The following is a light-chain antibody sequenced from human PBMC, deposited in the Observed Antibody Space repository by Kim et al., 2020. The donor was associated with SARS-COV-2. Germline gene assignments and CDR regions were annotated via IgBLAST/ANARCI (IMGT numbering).Light chain of an antibody. CDR3: NSYTGCSTL. V-gene: IGLV2-14*01. J-gene: IGLJ2*01. CDR1: SSDVGGYNY. CDR2: DVS. Sequence: QSALTQPASVSGSPGQSITISCTGTSSDVGGYNYVSWYQQHPGKAPKLMIYDVSKRPSGVSDRFSGSKSGNTASLTISGLQAEYGADYYCNSYTGCSTLFGGETKL.